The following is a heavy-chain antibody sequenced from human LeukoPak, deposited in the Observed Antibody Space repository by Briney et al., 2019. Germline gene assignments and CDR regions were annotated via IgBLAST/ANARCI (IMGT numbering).Heavy chain of an antibody. CDR1: GFTFSSYS. CDR3: ARAPFWYYGSGSYPKALDY. D-gene: IGHD3-10*01. J-gene: IGHJ4*02. CDR2: ISSSSSYI. Sequence: PGGSLRLSCAASGFTFSSYSMNWVRQAPGKGLEWVSSISSSSSYIYYADSVKGRFTISRDNAKNSLYLQMNSLRAEDTAVYYCARAPFWYYGSGSYPKALDYWGQGTLVTVSS. V-gene: IGHV3-21*01.